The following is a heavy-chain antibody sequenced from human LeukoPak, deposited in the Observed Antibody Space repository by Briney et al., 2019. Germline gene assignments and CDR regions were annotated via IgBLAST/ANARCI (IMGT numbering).Heavy chain of an antibody. J-gene: IGHJ4*02. CDR1: GGSVSSSSYY. V-gene: IGHV4-39*01. D-gene: IGHD3-10*01. CDR3: ARHQSYGSGTYYAPFDN. Sequence: SETLSLTCTVSGGSVSSSSYYWGWIRQPPMKGLERTGSIYYSGSTEYNLSLKSRVTISVDTSRNQFSLKLSSVTAADTAVYYCARHQSYGSGTYYAPFDNWGQGILVTASS. CDR2: IYYSGST.